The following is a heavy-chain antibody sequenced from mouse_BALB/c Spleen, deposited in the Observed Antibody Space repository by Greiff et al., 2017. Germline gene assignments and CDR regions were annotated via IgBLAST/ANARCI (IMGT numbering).Heavy chain of an antibody. Sequence: EVQLVESGGGLVQPGGSLRLSCATSGFTFTDYYMSWVRQPPGKALEWLGFIRNKANGYTTEYSASVKGRFTISRDNSQSILYLQMNTLRAEDSATYYCAREGRYYAMDDWGQGTSVTGSA. V-gene: IGHV7-3*02. D-gene: IGHD3-3*01. CDR3: AREGRYYAMDD. CDR2: IRNKANGYTT. J-gene: IGHJ4*01. CDR1: GFTFTDYY.